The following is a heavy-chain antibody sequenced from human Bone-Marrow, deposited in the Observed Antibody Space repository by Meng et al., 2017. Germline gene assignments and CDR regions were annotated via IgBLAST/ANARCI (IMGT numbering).Heavy chain of an antibody. V-gene: IGHV1-2*06. Sequence: ASVKVSCKPSGYTFTAYYIHWVRQAPGQGLEWMGHINPDTGDTLYAQKFQGRVSMTGDTSISTAYVELSGLRSDDTAVYYCARDENISLGKLFGDYWGQGTPVTVSS. CDR2: INPDTGDT. D-gene: IGHD2-21*01. J-gene: IGHJ4*02. CDR1: GYTFTAYY. CDR3: ARDENISLGKLFGDY.